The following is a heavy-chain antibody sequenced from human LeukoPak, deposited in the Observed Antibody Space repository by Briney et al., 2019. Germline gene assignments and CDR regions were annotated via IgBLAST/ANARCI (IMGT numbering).Heavy chain of an antibody. CDR2: INHSGST. V-gene: IGHV4-34*01. CDR1: GGSFSGYY. D-gene: IGHD3-10*01. J-gene: IGHJ5*02. Sequence: SETLSLTCAVYGGSFSGYYWSWIRQPPGKGLEWIGEINHSGSTNYNPALKSRVTISVDTTKNQCSLKLSSVTAADTAVYYCARGGTMVRGVPFDPWGQGTLVTVSS. CDR3: ARGGTMVRGVPFDP.